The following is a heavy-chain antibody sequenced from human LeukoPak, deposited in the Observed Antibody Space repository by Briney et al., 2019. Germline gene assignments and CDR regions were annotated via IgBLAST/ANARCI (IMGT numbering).Heavy chain of an antibody. CDR3: ARRATTERGHSYGLDY. CDR2: ISGSSSYI. V-gene: IGHV3-21*01. D-gene: IGHD5-18*01. CDR1: GFPFSSYF. Sequence: GGSLRLSCAASGFPFSSYFMNWVRQAPGKGLEWVSSISGSSSYIYDAHSVKGRFTISRDNAKNSLYLQMNSLRAEDTAVYYCARRATTERGHSYGLDYWGQGTLVTVSS. J-gene: IGHJ4*02.